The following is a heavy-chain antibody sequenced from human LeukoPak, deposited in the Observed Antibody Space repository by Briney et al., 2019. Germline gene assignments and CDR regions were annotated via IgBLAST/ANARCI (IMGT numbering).Heavy chain of an antibody. Sequence: GGSLRLSCAASGFTVSSNYMSWVRQAPGKGLEWVSVIYSGGSTYYADSVKGRFTISRDNSKNTLYLQMNSLRAEDTAVYYCARDLRYYDSSGYRGYYFDYWGQGTLVTVSS. CDR2: IYSGGST. J-gene: IGHJ4*02. V-gene: IGHV3-66*01. CDR3: ARDLRYYDSSGYRGYYFDY. CDR1: GFTVSSNY. D-gene: IGHD3-22*01.